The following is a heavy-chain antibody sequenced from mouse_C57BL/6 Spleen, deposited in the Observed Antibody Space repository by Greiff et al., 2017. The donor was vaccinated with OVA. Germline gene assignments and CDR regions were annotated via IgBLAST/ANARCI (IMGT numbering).Heavy chain of an antibody. J-gene: IGHJ2*01. CDR3: ARHGEARNYYYGNSYFDY. V-gene: IGHV1-62-2*01. CDR2: FYPGSGSI. CDR1: GYTFTEYT. Sequence: QVQLQQSGAELVKPGASVKLSCKASGYTFTEYTIHWVKQRSGQGLEWIGWFYPGSGSIKYNEKFKDKATLTADKSSSTVYMELSRLTSEDSAVYFCARHGEARNYYYGNSYFDYWGQGTTLTVSS. D-gene: IGHD2-1*01.